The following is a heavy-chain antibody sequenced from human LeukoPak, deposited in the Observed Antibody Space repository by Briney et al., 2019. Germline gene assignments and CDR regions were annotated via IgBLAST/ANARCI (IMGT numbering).Heavy chain of an antibody. CDR3: ARTYRGTNACPFDH. V-gene: IGHV4-61*01. CDR1: GCSVSSGNDY. J-gene: IGHJ4*02. CDR2: IFHTGTT. D-gene: IGHD2-21*01. Sequence: SETLSLTCTVSGCSVSSGNDYWSWIRQPPGKGLECLGFIFHTGTTNYNPSLKSRVTISVDTSKNQFSLKLSSVTAADTAIYYCARTYRGTNACPFDHWGQGNLVTVSS.